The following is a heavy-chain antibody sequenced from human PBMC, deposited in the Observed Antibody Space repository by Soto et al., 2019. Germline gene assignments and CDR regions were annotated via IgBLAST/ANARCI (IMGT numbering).Heavy chain of an antibody. CDR3: ARGADYFHF. J-gene: IGHJ4*02. V-gene: IGHV3-53*01. CDR1: GFTVSSNN. CDR2: IYSGGTT. Sequence: GGSLRLSCAVSGFTVSSNNMNWVRQAPGKGLEWVSVIYSGGTTNYADSVKGRFTISRDISKSTLYLQMNSLRAEDTAVYYCARGADYFHFWGRGTLVTVSS.